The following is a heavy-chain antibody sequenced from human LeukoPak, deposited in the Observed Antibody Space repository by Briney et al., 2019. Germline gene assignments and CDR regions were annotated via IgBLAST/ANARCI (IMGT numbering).Heavy chain of an antibody. D-gene: IGHD6-19*01. J-gene: IGHJ4*02. V-gene: IGHV3-30*02. CDR3: ATGYSSGWYGRLDY. Sequence: GGSLRLSCAASGFTFSSYGMHWVRQAPGRGLEWVAFIRYDGSNKYYADSVKARFTLSRDNSKNTMYLQMNTRRAEDTAVYYCATGYSSGWYGRLDYWGQGTLVTVSS. CDR1: GFTFSSYG. CDR2: IRYDGSNK.